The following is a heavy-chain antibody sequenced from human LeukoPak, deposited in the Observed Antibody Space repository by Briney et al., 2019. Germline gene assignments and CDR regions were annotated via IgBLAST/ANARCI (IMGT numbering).Heavy chain of an antibody. D-gene: IGHD4-17*01. J-gene: IGHJ4*02. CDR2: ISSGDNT. V-gene: IGHV3-23*01. CDR1: GFTFSTFA. CDR3: AQDPRRDYESDY. Sequence: GGSLRLSCAASGFTFSTFAMTWVRQAPGKGLEWVSTISSGDNTYYPDSVKSRFIISRNSSKNTLYLQMNRLRAEDTAVYYCAQDPRRDYESDYWGQGTLVTVSS.